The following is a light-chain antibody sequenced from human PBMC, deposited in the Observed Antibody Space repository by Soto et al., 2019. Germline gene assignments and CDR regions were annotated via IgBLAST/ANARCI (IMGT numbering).Light chain of an antibody. CDR2: DVS. Sequence: QSALTQPASVSGSPGQSITISCTGTSGDVGAYNYVSWYQQHPGKAPRLMIYDVSNRPSGASNRFSGSKSGNTASLTISGLQAEDEADYYCSSYATTFYVFGSGTKLTVL. CDR3: SSYATTFYV. V-gene: IGLV2-14*01. CDR1: SGDVGAYNY. J-gene: IGLJ1*01.